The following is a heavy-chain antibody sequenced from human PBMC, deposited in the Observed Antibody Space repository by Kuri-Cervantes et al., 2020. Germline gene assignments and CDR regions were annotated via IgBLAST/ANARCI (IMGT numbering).Heavy chain of an antibody. CDR3: ARHTSLTSFDY. CDR2: IYPCDSDT. J-gene: IGHJ4*02. V-gene: IGHV5-51*01. CDR1: GSSFTSYW. Sequence: GESLKISCKGSGSSFTSYWIAWVRQMPGKGLEWMGIIYPCDSDTRYSPSFQGQVNISADKSNSTAYLQWSSLKASDTAMYYCARHTSLTSFDYWGQGTLVTVSS. D-gene: IGHD2-2*01.